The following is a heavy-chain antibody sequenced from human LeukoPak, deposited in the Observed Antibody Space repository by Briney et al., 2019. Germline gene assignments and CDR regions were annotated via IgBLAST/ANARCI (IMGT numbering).Heavy chain of an antibody. J-gene: IGHJ4*02. D-gene: IGHD1-1*01. CDR1: GFTFRDYA. V-gene: IGHV3-23*01. CDR3: AKAGIGADGAGFLCEY. CDR2: ASDYVGKQ. Sequence: GGSLRLSCPAPGFTFRDYAMSWVRKAPGKGRDWDPTASDYVGKQYHADSVRGRFTVSRDNSRNTVSLQMSSLRVEDTGIYYCAKAGIGADGAGFLCEYWGRGTLVTVSS.